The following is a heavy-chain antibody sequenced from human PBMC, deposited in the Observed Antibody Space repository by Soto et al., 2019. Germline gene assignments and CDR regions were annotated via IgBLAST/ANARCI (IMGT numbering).Heavy chain of an antibody. CDR1: GFIFSNYR. Sequence: EVQLVESGGGLVQPGGSLRLSCAGSGFIFSNYRMHWVRQAPGKGLEWVSRIDHDGPTDYAASVRGRFTISRDNAENTLYLQMNSLRPEDTAVYYCVRDSHGDYWGQGTLVTVSS. V-gene: IGHV3-74*01. J-gene: IGHJ4*02. CDR3: VRDSHGDY. CDR2: IDHDGPT.